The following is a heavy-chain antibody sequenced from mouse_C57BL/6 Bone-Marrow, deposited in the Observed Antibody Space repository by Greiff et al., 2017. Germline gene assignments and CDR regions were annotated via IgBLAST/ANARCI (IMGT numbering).Heavy chain of an antibody. J-gene: IGHJ3*01. CDR3: TRRGDGYDGAWFAY. V-gene: IGHV1-15*01. CDR1: GYTFTDYE. CDR2: FDPETGGT. D-gene: IGHD2-2*01. Sequence: QVQLQQSGAELVRPGASVTLSCKASGYTFTDYEMHWVKQTPVHGLEWIGAFDPETGGTAYNPKFKGKAILTADKSSSTAYMERRSLTSEDSAVYYCTRRGDGYDGAWFAYWGQGTLVTVSA.